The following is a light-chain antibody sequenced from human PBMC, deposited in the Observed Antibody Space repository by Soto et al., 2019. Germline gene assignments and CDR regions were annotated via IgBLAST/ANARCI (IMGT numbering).Light chain of an antibody. V-gene: IGKV1-5*01. CDR2: AAS. Sequence: DIQMTQSPSTLSASVGDTFTITCRASESIYDFLAWYHQKPGNAPRLLIFAASTLVRGVPSRFSGRGSGTEFTLTIRSLEADDYATFYCQRYQTDWTFGQGTKVDIK. CDR3: QRYQTDWT. CDR1: ESIYDF. J-gene: IGKJ1*01.